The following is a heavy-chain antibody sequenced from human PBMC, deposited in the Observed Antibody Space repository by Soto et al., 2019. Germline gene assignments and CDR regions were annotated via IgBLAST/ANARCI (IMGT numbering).Heavy chain of an antibody. CDR2: IYYSGST. V-gene: IGHV4-31*03. Sequence: SETLSLTCTVSGGSISSVVYYWSWIRQHPGKGLEWIGYIYYSGSTYYNPSLKSRVTISVDTSKNQFSLKLSSVTAADTAVYYCAHSLPPYGMYVWGQGTTVTVSS. J-gene: IGHJ6*02. CDR3: AHSLPPYGMYV. CDR1: GGSISSVVYY.